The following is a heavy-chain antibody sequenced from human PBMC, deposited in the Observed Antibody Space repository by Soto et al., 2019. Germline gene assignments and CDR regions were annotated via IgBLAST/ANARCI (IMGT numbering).Heavy chain of an antibody. Sequence: SETLSLTCTVSGASIIGFYCILIRNSAGKGLEWIGRIYATGTTDYNPSLKSRVMMSVDTSKKQFSLKLRSVTAADTAVYYCVRDGTKTLRDWFDPWGQGISVTVSS. CDR1: GASIIGFY. V-gene: IGHV4-4*07. D-gene: IGHD1-1*01. CDR3: VRDGTKTLRDWFDP. J-gene: IGHJ5*02. CDR2: IYATGTT.